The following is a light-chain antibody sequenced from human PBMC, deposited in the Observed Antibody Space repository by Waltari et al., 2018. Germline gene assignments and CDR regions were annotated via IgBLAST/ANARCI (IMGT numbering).Light chain of an antibody. V-gene: IGKV3-20*01. CDR2: GAS. CDR3: QHYVSLPVT. CDR1: QSVSRA. Sequence: EIVLTQSPGTLSLSQGERATLSCRASQSVSRALAWYQQNPGQAPRLLIYGASNRATGIPYRFSGSGSGTDFSLIISRLEPEDFAVYYCQHYVSLPVTFGQGTKVEIK. J-gene: IGKJ1*01.